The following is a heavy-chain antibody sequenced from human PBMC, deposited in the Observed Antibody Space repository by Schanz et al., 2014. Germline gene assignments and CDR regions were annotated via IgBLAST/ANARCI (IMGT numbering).Heavy chain of an antibody. V-gene: IGHV3-7*04. D-gene: IGHD3-10*01. J-gene: IGHJ4*02. CDR1: GFAFSSNW. Sequence: EVQLVESGGGLVQPGGSLRLSCAGSGFAFSSNWMNWVRQAPGKGLEWVANIKEDGSEKYYVDSVKGRFTISRDNSKDTLYLQMSGLTPEDTAVYYCARGPIPIQGVPMDFWGQGTLVTVS. CDR3: ARGPIPIQGVPMDF. CDR2: IKEDGSEK.